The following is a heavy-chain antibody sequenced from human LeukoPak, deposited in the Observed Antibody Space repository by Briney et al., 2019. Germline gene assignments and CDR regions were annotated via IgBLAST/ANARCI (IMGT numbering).Heavy chain of an antibody. CDR3: ARGATVLMVYAIFYY. V-gene: IGHV1-69*01. J-gene: IGHJ4*02. Sequence: ASVKVSCKASGGTFSSYAISWVRQAPGQGLEWMGGIIPIFGTANYAQKFQGRVTITADESTSTAYMELSSLRSEDTAVYYCARGATVLMVYAIFYYWGQGTLVTVSS. D-gene: IGHD2-8*01. CDR1: GGTFSSYA. CDR2: IIPIFGTA.